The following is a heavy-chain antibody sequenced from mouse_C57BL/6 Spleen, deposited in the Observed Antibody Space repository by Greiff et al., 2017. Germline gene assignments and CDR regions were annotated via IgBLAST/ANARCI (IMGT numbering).Heavy chain of an antibody. J-gene: IGHJ4*01. V-gene: IGHV1-64*01. CDR3: ARSRSNYEGARDY. CDR2: IHPNSGST. CDR1: GYTFTSYW. Sequence: QVQLQQPGAELVKPGASVKLSCKASGYTFTSYWMQWVKQRPGQGLEWIGMIHPNSGSTNYNEKFKSKATLTVDKSSSTAYMQLSSLTSEDSAVYYCARSRSNYEGARDYWGQGTSVTVSS. D-gene: IGHD2-5*01.